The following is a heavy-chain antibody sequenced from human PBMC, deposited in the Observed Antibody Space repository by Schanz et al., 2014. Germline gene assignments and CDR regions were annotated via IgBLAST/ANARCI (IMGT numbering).Heavy chain of an antibody. CDR3: ARDRQQLVGRIGYYYGMDV. D-gene: IGHD6-13*01. V-gene: IGHV3-30*19. CDR2: VCYDGSHK. Sequence: LVESGGGVVQPGRSLRLSCAASGLTFSSYGMHWVRQVPGKGLEWVAVVCYDGSHKDYADSVKGRFTISRDNSKNTLYLQMNSLRAEDTAVYYCARDRQQLVGRIGYYYGMDVWGQGTTVTVSS. J-gene: IGHJ6*02. CDR1: GLTFSSYG.